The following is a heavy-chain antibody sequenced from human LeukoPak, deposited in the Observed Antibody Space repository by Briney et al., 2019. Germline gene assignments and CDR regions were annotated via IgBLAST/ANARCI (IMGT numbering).Heavy chain of an antibody. J-gene: IGHJ4*02. CDR1: GFNFGYYG. CDR3: VSDGRGTNDGYFDY. CDR2: IQNKHYGGTP. D-gene: IGHD1-14*01. Sequence: GGSLRLSCTTSGFNFGYYGLSWVRQAPGKGLEWVTFIQNKHYGGTPNYAASVQGRFTISRDDSKSIAFLQMNSLQIDDTAVYYCVSDGRGTNDGYFDYWGQGTLVTVSS. V-gene: IGHV3-49*04.